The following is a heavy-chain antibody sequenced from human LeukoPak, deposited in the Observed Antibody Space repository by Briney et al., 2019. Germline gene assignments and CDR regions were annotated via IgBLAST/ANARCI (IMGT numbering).Heavy chain of an antibody. CDR3: ARGELGEPEY. D-gene: IGHD7-27*01. V-gene: IGHV4-30-2*01. J-gene: IGHJ1*01. CDR2: VYHTGST. CDR1: GASISSGDYY. Sequence: SQTLSLTCTVSGASISSGDYYCSWIRQPPGKGLEWIGYVYHTGSTYYNSSLKSRVTISVDRSKNQFSLNLSSVTAADTAFYYCARGELGEPEYWGQGTLVTVSS.